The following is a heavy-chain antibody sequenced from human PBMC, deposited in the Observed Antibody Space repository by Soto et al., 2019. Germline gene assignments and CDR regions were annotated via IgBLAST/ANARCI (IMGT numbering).Heavy chain of an antibody. CDR2: IYYSGST. J-gene: IGHJ5*02. D-gene: IGHD3-22*01. Sequence: PSETLSLTCTVSGGSISSGDYYWSWIRQPPGKGLEWIGYIYYSGSTYYNPSLKSRVTISVDTSKNQFSLKLSSVTAADTAVYYCARASSSGYQLWFDPWGKGTLVTVSP. CDR3: ARASSSGYQLWFDP. V-gene: IGHV4-30-4*01. CDR1: GGSISSGDYY.